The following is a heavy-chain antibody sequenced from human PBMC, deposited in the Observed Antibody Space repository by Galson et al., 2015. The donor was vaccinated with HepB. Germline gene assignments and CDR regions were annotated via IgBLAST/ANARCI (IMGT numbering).Heavy chain of an antibody. CDR3: AKAVALYFYYGLDV. J-gene: IGHJ6*02. Sequence: FLRLSCAASGFTFSSYGMHWVRQAPGKGLEWVSAITGSGGSTYYADSVKGRFTISRDNSKNTLHLQVNRLRAEDTAVYYCAKAVALYFYYGLDVWGQGTTVTVSS. CDR2: ITGSGGST. V-gene: IGHV3-23*01. CDR1: GFTFSSYG.